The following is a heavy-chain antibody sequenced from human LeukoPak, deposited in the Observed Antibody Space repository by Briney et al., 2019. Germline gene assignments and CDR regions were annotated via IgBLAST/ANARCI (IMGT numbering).Heavy chain of an antibody. Sequence: PSETLSLTCTVSGGSISSYYWSWIPQPAGKGLEWIGRLYTSGSTNYNPSLQSRVTMSVDTSKNQFSLKLSSVTAADTAVYSCARGYCSSTSCSGFDYCGQGTLVTVSS. CDR1: GGSISSYY. V-gene: IGHV4-4*07. CDR3: ARGYCSSTSCSGFDY. CDR2: LYTSGST. J-gene: IGHJ4*02. D-gene: IGHD2-2*01.